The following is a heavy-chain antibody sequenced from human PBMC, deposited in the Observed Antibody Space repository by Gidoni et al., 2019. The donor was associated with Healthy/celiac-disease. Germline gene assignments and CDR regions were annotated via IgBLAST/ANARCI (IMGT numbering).Heavy chain of an antibody. Sequence: LQPQESGPGLVKPSETLSLTCTVSGGSISTSSYYWGWIRQPPGKGLEWIGSIYYSGSTYYNPSLKSRVTISVDTSKNQFSLKLSSVTAADTAVYYCARHPYTAMPIYYMDVWGKGTTVTVSS. CDR3: ARHPYTAMPIYYMDV. D-gene: IGHD5-18*01. CDR1: GGSISTSSYY. CDR2: IYYSGST. J-gene: IGHJ6*03. V-gene: IGHV4-39*01.